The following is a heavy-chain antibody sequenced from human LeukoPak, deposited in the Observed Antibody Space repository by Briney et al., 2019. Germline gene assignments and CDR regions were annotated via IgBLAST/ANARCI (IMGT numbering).Heavy chain of an antibody. CDR1: GYTLTSYG. D-gene: IGHD1-26*01. J-gene: IGHJ4*02. CDR3: ARDWGAPHTLNFDS. Sequence: ASVKVYCKASGYTLTSYGISWVRQAPGQGLEWMGWISAYNGNTNYAQKFQGRVTMTTDTSTSTAYMELRSLRSDDTAVYYCARDWGAPHTLNFDSWGQGTLVTVSS. V-gene: IGHV1-18*01. CDR2: ISAYNGNT.